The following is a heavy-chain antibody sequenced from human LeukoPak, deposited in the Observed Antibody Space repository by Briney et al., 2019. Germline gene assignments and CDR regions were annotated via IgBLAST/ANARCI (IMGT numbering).Heavy chain of an antibody. D-gene: IGHD6-13*01. J-gene: IGHJ4*02. Sequence: PSETLSLTCTVSGGSISSSGSYWGWIRQPPGKGLEWIGSIYYSGSTYSNPSLKSRLTISVDTSKNQFSLKLSSVTAADTAAYYCARQASSNSASFDYWGQGTLVTVSS. CDR3: ARQASSNSASFDY. V-gene: IGHV4-39*01. CDR1: GGSISSSGSY. CDR2: IYYSGST.